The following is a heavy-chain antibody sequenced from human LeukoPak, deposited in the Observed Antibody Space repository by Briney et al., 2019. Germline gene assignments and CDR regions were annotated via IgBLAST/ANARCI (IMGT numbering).Heavy chain of an antibody. D-gene: IGHD4-17*01. V-gene: IGHV3-74*01. CDR3: ARGLDGDYF. J-gene: IGHJ4*02. CDR1: GFTLSNYW. CDR2: ISTDGGST. Sequence: PGGSLRLSCAASGFTLSNYWMHWVRHAPGKGVVWGSSISTDGGSTSYAHSVKRRFTISRDNAKNTLYLQMNSLRAEDTALYYCARGLDGDYFWGQGPLVTVSS.